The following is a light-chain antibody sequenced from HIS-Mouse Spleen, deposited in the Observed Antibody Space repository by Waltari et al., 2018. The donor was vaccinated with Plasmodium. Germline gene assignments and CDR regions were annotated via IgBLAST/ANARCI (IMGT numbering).Light chain of an antibody. CDR3: QQSYSTWT. Sequence: DIQMTQSPSSLSASVRDSVTITCRASQSISSYLTWYQQKPGKAPKLLIYAASSLQSGVPSRFSGSGSGTDFTLTISSLQPEDFATYYCQQSYSTWTFGQGTKVEIK. V-gene: IGKV1-39*01. CDR2: AAS. J-gene: IGKJ1*01. CDR1: QSISSY.